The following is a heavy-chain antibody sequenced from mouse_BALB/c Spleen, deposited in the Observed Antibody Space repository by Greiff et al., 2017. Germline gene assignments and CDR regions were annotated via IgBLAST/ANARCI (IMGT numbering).Heavy chain of an antibody. Sequence: EVQLKESGPGLVKPSQSLSLTCTVTGYSITSDYAWNWIRQFPGNKLEWMGYISYSGSTSYNPSLKSRISITRDTSKNQFFLQLNSVTTEDTATYYCARGKDDYEGFAYWGQGTLVTVSA. J-gene: IGHJ3*01. CDR2: ISYSGST. V-gene: IGHV3-2*02. CDR1: GYSITSDYA. D-gene: IGHD2-4*01. CDR3: ARGKDDYEGFAY.